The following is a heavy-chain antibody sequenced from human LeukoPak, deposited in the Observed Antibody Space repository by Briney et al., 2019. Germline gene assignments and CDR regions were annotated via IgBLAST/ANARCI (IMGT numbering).Heavy chain of an antibody. CDR1: GYTFTSYG. J-gene: IGHJ5*02. CDR2: ISAYNGNT. CDR3: ARNLITMVRGGNRFDP. Sequence: GASVKVSCKASGYTFTSYGISWVRQAPGQGLEWMGWISAYNGNTNYAQKLQGRVTMTTDTSTSTAYMERRSLRSDDTAVYYCARNLITMVRGGNRFDPWGQGTLVTVSS. D-gene: IGHD3-10*01. V-gene: IGHV1-18*01.